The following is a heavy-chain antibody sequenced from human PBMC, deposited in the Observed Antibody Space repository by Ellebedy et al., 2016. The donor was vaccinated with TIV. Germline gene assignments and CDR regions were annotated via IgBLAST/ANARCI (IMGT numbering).Heavy chain of an antibody. Sequence: PGGSLRLSCAASGFTFRSRPMNWVRQAPGKGLEWLSYIGLATGDTHSAESVKGRFTVPREKAQNALYLQMNSLRDEDTAVYYCARAPRGGTDYWGQGTLVTVSS. J-gene: IGHJ4*02. CDR2: IGLATGDT. D-gene: IGHD3-10*01. V-gene: IGHV3-48*02. CDR3: ARAPRGGTDY. CDR1: GFTFRSRP.